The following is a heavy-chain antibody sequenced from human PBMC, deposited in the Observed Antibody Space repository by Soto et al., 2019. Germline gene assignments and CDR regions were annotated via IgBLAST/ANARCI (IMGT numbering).Heavy chain of an antibody. J-gene: IGHJ3*01. Sequence: GGSLRLSCAASGFTFRSYGMHWVRQAPAKGLEWVAVISYDGSNKYYEDSVKGRFTISRDNSKNTLYLQMNSLRAEDTGVYYCAKGGVGSTSNAFELWGQGTMVTVSS. CDR3: AKGGVGSTSNAFEL. CDR2: ISYDGSNK. V-gene: IGHV3-30*18. D-gene: IGHD1-26*01. CDR1: GFTFRSYG.